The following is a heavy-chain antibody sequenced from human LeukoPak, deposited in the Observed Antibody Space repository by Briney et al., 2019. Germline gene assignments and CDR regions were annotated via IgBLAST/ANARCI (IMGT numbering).Heavy chain of an antibody. D-gene: IGHD3-10*01. J-gene: IGHJ4*02. CDR2: ISSSSSYI. V-gene: IGHV3-21*01. Sequence: PGGSLRPSCAASGFTFSSYSMNWVRQAPGKGLEWVSSISSSSSYIYYADSVKGRFTISRDNAKNSLYLQMNSLRAEDTAVYYCARDLRLRGGVFDYWGQGTLVTVSS. CDR1: GFTFSSYS. CDR3: ARDLRLRGGVFDY.